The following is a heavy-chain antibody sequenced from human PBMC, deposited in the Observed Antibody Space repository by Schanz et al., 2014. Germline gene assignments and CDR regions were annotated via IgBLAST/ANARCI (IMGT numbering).Heavy chain of an antibody. D-gene: IGHD2-15*01. CDR3: AAGGGFLIDY. J-gene: IGHJ4*02. CDR1: GFSVSTNY. V-gene: IGHV3-66*01. CDR2: IYINSGST. Sequence: EQLVESGGGVVQPGRSLRLSCAVSGFSVSTNYMSWVRQAPGKGLEWVSSIYINSGSTNYADSVKGRFTISRDNAKSSLYLQMNSLRAEDTAVYYCAAGGGFLIDYWGQGTLVTVSS.